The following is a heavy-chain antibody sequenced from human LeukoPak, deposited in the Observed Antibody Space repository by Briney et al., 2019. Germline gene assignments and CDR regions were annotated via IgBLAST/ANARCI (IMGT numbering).Heavy chain of an antibody. CDR2: IDHSRRT. V-gene: IGHV4-34*01. J-gene: IGHJ4*02. D-gene: IGHD2-2*01. Sequence: PSETLSLTCAVHGGSFSDYSGSWLRQPPGKGLEWREDIDHSRRTAYNPYLKCRVKILVDPSNYQFALKLTAVTAPDTAVYYCARGEVESDYWGEGTVVTVSS. CDR1: GGSFSDYS. CDR3: ARGEVESDY.